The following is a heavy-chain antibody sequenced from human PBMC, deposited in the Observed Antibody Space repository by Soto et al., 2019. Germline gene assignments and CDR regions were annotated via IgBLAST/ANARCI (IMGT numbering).Heavy chain of an antibody. CDR1: GFPFSSYW. V-gene: IGHV3-7*01. CDR3: ARGLAFDI. Sequence: PGGSLRLSCAASGFPFSSYWMSWVRQAPGKGLEWVANIKQDGSEKYYVDSVKGRFTISRDNAKNSLYLQMNSLRAEDTAVYYCARGLAFDIWGQGTMVTVSS. J-gene: IGHJ3*02. CDR2: IKQDGSEK.